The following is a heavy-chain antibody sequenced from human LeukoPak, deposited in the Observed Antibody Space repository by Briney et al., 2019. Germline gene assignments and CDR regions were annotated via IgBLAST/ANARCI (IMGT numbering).Heavy chain of an antibody. CDR3: TRGQGIAI. Sequence: SETLSLTCAVYGGSFSGYYWSWIRQPPGKGLEWIGEINDSGGINYDPSLKSRVTISVDTSKNQFSLNLNSVTAADTAVYYCTRGQGIAIWGQGTEVTVSS. D-gene: IGHD6-13*01. CDR2: INDSGGI. V-gene: IGHV4-34*01. J-gene: IGHJ3*02. CDR1: GGSFSGYY.